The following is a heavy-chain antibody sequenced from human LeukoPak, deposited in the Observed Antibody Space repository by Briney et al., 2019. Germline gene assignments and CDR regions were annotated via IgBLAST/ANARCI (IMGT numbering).Heavy chain of an antibody. CDR3: ARLYHGGGSSYYFDY. J-gene: IGHJ4*02. V-gene: IGHV4-39*01. CDR1: GGSISSSSYY. CDR2: IYYSGST. Sequence: PSETLSLTCTVSGGSISSSSYYWGWIRQPPGKGLEWIGSIYYSGSTYYNPSLKSRVTISVDTSKNQFSLKLSSVTAADTAVYYCARLYHGGGSSYYFDYWGQGTLVTVSS. D-gene: IGHD6-6*01.